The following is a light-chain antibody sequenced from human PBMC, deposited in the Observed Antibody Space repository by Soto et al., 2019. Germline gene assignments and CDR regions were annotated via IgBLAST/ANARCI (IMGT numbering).Light chain of an antibody. V-gene: IGKV3-20*01. J-gene: IGKJ5*01. Sequence: IGLTQSRGPLSLSHGERATLSCRACQSLSSTQYLAWYQQKPGQAPRLLIYGASSRATGIPDRFSGSGSGTDFTLTISSLEDEDFAVYYCQQYGNSPPITSGQGTRLEI. CDR2: GAS. CDR3: QQYGNSPPIT. CDR1: QSLSSTQY.